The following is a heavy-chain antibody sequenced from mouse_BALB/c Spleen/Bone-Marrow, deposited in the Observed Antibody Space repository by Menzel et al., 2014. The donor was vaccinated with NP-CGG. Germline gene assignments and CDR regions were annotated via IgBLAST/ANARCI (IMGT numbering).Heavy chain of an antibody. J-gene: IGHJ1*01. Sequence: VQLQQSGTELVRPGVSVKISCKGSGYTFTDYAMHWVKQSHAKSLEWIGVISIYYGDANYNQKFKGKATMTVDKSSSTAYMELARLTSEDSAIYYCSGRYERGYFDVWGAGTTVTVSS. CDR1: GYTFTDYA. D-gene: IGHD2-14*01. CDR2: ISIYYGDA. CDR3: SGRYERGYFDV. V-gene: IGHV1S137*01.